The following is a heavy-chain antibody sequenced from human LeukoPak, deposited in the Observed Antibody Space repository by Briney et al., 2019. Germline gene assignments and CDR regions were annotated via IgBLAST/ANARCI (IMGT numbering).Heavy chain of an antibody. D-gene: IGHD3-16*02. CDR1: GYIFASYG. CDR2: INPSNKNT. CDR3: ARDIYDYIWGTYRPGWTFDAFEV. Sequence: ASVKVSRTAYGYIFASYGITWVRQAPGQGLEWMGWINPSNKNTYYSQKLQGRVTMTTETSTNTAQMELRSLGSDDTAVYYCARDIYDYIWGTYRPGWTFDAFEVWGQGTVVTVSP. J-gene: IGHJ3*01. V-gene: IGHV1-18*01.